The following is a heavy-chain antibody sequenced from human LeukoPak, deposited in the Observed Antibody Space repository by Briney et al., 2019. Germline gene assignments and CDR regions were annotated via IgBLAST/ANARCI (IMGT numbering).Heavy chain of an antibody. CDR2: ISLRGLT. CDR3: SRESGPFSPFGF. Sequence: SEPLSLTCGVSGGFINGTNWWSWVRQPPGQGLEWIGEISLRGLTNYNPSLRSRLTMSLDESKNQVSLNLTSVTAADTAVYYCSRESGPFSPFGFWGQGTLVSVHS. CDR1: GGFINGTNW. V-gene: IGHV4-4*02. J-gene: IGHJ4*02. D-gene: IGHD1-26*01.